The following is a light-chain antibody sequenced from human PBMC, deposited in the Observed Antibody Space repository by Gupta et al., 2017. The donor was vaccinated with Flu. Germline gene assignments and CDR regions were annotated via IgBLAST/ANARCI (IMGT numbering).Light chain of an antibody. V-gene: IGKV1-39*01. Sequence: DIQMTQSPLSLSASVGDRITITCRASQRSSTYLNWYRQNPGEAPELLISAASRLQRGAPSRFSGSGSGTDFTLTISSRQPEDFATYYCQQTFSSPITFGQGTRLEI. J-gene: IGKJ5*01. CDR2: AAS. CDR1: QRSSTY. CDR3: QQTFSSPIT.